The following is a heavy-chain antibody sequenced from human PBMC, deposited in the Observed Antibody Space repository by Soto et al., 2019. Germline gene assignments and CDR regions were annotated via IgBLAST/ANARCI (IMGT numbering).Heavy chain of an antibody. J-gene: IGHJ2*01. CDR3: ARHFDVDPSLDHYYFDL. CDR1: GVSITPYF. Sequence: QVLLQDSGPGLVKPSETLSLTCTVSGVSITPYFWSWIRQPAGEAPEWLGHIYASGRTTYNPSLKSRVTMFVSKTQVYLRLTSVTAADTAVYYCARHFDVDPSLDHYYFDLWGRGALVTVSS. CDR2: IYASGRT. V-gene: IGHV4-4*07. D-gene: IGHD3-9*01.